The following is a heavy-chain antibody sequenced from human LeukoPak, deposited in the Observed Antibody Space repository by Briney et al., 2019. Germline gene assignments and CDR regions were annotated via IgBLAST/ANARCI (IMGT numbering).Heavy chain of an antibody. V-gene: IGHV5-51*01. CDR3: ARHGDYYGSGTFDY. D-gene: IGHD3-10*01. CDR2: IYPGDSDT. Sequence: GESLKIFCKSSGYSFTNYCIGWVRQMPGKGLEWMVIIYPGDSDTRFSPSFQGQVTISADKSISTAYLQWSSLKASDTAMYYCARHGDYYGSGTFDYWGQGTLVTVSS. J-gene: IGHJ4*02. CDR1: GYSFTNYC.